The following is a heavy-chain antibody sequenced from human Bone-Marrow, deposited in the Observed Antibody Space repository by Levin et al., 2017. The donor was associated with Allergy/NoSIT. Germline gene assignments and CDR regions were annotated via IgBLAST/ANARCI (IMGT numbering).Heavy chain of an antibody. CDR1: GYNLTNYG. V-gene: IGHV1-18*01. J-gene: IGHJ4*02. Sequence: ASVKVSCKASGYNLTNYGVNWVRQAPGQGLEWVGWISVDSGNTKCARKFQGRVTMATDTSTGTAYMELRSLRSDDTAIYYCATVHSSGCEAWGPGTLVTVSS. CDR2: ISVDSGNT. D-gene: IGHD6-19*01. CDR3: ATVHSSGCEA.